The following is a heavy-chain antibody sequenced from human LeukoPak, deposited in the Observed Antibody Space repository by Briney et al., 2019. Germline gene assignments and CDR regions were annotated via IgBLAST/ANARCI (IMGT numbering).Heavy chain of an antibody. J-gene: IGHJ6*02. V-gene: IGHV4-34*01. D-gene: IGHD2-2*01. CDR2: IYHSGST. CDR3: ARVGGYGSSTSCYSSPRRYGMDV. CDR1: GGSFSGYY. Sequence: PSETLSLTCAVYGGSFSGYYWSWIRQPPGKGLEWIGEIYHSGSTNYNASLKSRVTRSVDTSKYQFSLKLSSVTAADTAVYYCARVGGYGSSTSCYSSPRRYGMDVWGQGTTVTVSS.